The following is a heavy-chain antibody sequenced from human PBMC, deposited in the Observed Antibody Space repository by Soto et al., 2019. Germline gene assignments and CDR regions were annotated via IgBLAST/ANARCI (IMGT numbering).Heavy chain of an antibody. D-gene: IGHD3-22*01. CDR2: IIPIFGTA. V-gene: IGHV1-69*01. CDR1: GGTFSSYA. J-gene: IGHJ5*02. CDR3: ARVGGLMDDSSGYSADNWFDP. Sequence: PGPQVKVSCKASGGTFSSYAISWVRQAPGQGLEWMGGIIPIFGTANYAQKFQGRVTITADESTSTAYMELSSLRSEDTAVYYCARVGGLMDDSSGYSADNWFDPWGQGTLVTVSS.